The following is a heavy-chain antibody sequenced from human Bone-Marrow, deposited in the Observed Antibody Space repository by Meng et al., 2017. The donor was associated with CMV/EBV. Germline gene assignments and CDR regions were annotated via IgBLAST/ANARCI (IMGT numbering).Heavy chain of an antibody. J-gene: IGHJ4*02. CDR1: GFTFSSYA. V-gene: IGHV3-23*01. Sequence: GGSLRLSCAASGFTFSSYAMSWVRQAPGKGLEWVSSFSGSRVITYYADSVKGRFTISRDNSKNTLSLQMNSLTADDTAVYYCARDSFWSGYDYWGQGTLATVSS. CDR2: FSGSRVIT. D-gene: IGHD3-3*01. CDR3: ARDSFWSGYDY.